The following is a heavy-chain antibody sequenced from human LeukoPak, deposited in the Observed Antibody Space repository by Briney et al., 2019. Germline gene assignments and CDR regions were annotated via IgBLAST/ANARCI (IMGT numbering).Heavy chain of an antibody. V-gene: IGHV4-39*07. D-gene: IGHD3-22*01. CDR3: ARGDSSGYYSPNFDY. CDR1: GGSISSSSYY. J-gene: IGHJ4*02. CDR2: IYYSGST. Sequence: NHSETLSLTCTVSGGSISSSSYYWGWIRQPPGKGLEWIGSIYYSGSTYYNPSLKSRVTISVDTSKNQFSLKLSSVTAADTAVYYCARGDSSGYYSPNFDYWGQGTLVTVSS.